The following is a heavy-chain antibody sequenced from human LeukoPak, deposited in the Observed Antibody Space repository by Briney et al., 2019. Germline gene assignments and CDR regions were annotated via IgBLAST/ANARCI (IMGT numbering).Heavy chain of an antibody. V-gene: IGHV5-51*01. CDR1: EYSFTSYW. D-gene: IGHD6-13*01. Sequence: GESLKISCKGSEYSFTSYWIGWVRQMPGKGLEWMGIIYPGDSDTRYSPSFQGQVTISADKSISTAYLQWSSLKASDTAMYYCARGQQLVRSWFDPWGQGTLVTVSS. J-gene: IGHJ5*02. CDR2: IYPGDSDT. CDR3: ARGQQLVRSWFDP.